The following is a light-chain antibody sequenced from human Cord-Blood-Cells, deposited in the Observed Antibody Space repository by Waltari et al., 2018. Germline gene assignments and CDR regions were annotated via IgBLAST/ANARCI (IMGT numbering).Light chain of an antibody. V-gene: IGKV1-39*01. CDR3: QQSYSTPYS. CDR1: QSISSY. Sequence: DIQMTQSPSSLSASVGDRVTITCRASQSISSYLNWYQQKPGKDPKLLIYAASSLQSGVPSRFSGSGSGTDFTLTISSLQPEDFATYYCQQSYSTPYSFGQGPSWRSN. CDR2: AAS. J-gene: IGKJ2*03.